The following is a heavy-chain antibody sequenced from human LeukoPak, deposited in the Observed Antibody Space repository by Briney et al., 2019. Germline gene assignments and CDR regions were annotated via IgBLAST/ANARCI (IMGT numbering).Heavy chain of an antibody. CDR2: IYYSGST. Sequence: SETLSLTCAVYGGSFSAYYWNWIRQPPGKGLEWIGSIYYSGSTYYNPSLKSRVTISVDTSKNQFSLKLSSVTAADTAVYYCARLQIAAAVRRPTHFDYWGQGTLVTVSS. CDR1: GGSFSAYY. D-gene: IGHD6-13*01. CDR3: ARLQIAAAVRRPTHFDY. J-gene: IGHJ4*02. V-gene: IGHV4-34*01.